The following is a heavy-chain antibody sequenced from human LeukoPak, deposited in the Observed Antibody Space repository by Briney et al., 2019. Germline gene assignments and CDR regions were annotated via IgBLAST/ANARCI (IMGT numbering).Heavy chain of an antibody. CDR2: ISSSSSYT. D-gene: IGHD5-24*01. Sequence: GGSLRLSCAASGFTFSSYAMSWIRQAPGKGLEWVSYISSSSSYTNYADSVKGRFTISRDNAKNSLYLQMNSLRAEDTAVYYCARPHRDGYPRYYFDYWGQGTLVTVSS. CDR1: GFTFSSYA. V-gene: IGHV3-11*03. CDR3: ARPHRDGYPRYYFDY. J-gene: IGHJ4*02.